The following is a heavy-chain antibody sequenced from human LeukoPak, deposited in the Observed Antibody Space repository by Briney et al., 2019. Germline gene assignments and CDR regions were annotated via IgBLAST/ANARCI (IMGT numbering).Heavy chain of an antibody. Sequence: GGSLRLSCAASGFTFDDYAMHWVRHAPGKGLEWVSGISWNSGSIGYADSVKGRFTISRDNAKNSLYLQMNSLRAEDMAVYYCARVGGSDAFDIWGQGTMVTVSS. D-gene: IGHD4-23*01. CDR3: ARVGGSDAFDI. CDR2: ISWNSGSI. V-gene: IGHV3-9*03. J-gene: IGHJ3*02. CDR1: GFTFDDYA.